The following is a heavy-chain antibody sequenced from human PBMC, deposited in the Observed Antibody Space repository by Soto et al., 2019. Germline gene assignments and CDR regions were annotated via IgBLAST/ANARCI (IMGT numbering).Heavy chain of an antibody. CDR2: IFYSGST. J-gene: IGHJ4*02. CDR3: ARRWGTSFDF. CDR1: GGSISSYY. V-gene: IGHV4-59*01. D-gene: IGHD7-27*01. Sequence: PLETLSLTCTVSGGSISSYYWIWIRQPPGKGLEWIGYIFYSGSTNYNPSLKSRVTISVDTSKNQFSLKLSSVTAADTAVYYCARRWGTSFDFWGQGTLVTVS.